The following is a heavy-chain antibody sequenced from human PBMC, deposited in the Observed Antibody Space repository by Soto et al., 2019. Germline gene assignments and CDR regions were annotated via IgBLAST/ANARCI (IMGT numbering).Heavy chain of an antibody. CDR2: INPNSGGT. V-gene: IGHV1-2*04. Sequence: GASVKVSCKASGYTFTGYYMHWVRQAPGQGLEWMGWINPNSGGTNYAQKFQGWVTMTRDTSISTAYMELSRLRSDDTAVYYCARTSLADCTNGVCPYYFDYWGQGTLVTVSS. CDR3: ARTSLADCTNGVCPYYFDY. J-gene: IGHJ4*02. D-gene: IGHD2-8*01. CDR1: GYTFTGYY.